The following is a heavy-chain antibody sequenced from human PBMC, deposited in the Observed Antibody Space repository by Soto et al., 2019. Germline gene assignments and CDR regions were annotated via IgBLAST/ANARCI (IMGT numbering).Heavy chain of an antibody. V-gene: IGHV1-69*13. CDR2: IIPIFGTA. CDR3: ARASYYDSSGYYYLFDY. Sequence: SVKVSCKASGGTFSSYAISWVRQAPGQGLEWMGGIIPIFGTANYAQKFQGRVTITADESTSTAYMELSSLRSEDTAVYYCARASYYDSSGYYYLFDYWGQGTLVTVSS. D-gene: IGHD3-22*01. CDR1: GGTFSSYA. J-gene: IGHJ4*02.